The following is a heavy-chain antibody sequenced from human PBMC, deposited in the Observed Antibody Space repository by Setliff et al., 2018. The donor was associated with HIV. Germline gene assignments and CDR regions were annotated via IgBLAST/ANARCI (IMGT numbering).Heavy chain of an antibody. D-gene: IGHD2-15*01. Sequence: HPGGSLRLSCEASGFSFSSYTMNWVRQAPGKGLEWVAVILYDGSNKYYADSVKGRFTISRDNLKKRVYLQMNSLRAEDTAVYYCARGSDCSGGSCAGGAFDIWGQGTMVTVSS. CDR2: ILYDGSNK. CDR3: ARGSDCSGGSCAGGAFDI. V-gene: IGHV3-30*04. CDR1: GFSFSSYT. J-gene: IGHJ3*02.